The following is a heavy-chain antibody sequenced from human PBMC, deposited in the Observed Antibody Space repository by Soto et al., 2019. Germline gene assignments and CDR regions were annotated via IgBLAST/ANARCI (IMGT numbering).Heavy chain of an antibody. CDR2: IPRDGKNK. J-gene: IGHJ4*02. Sequence: GGSLRLSCAGSGFTFSRYAIHWVRQAPGKGLEWVAVIPRDGKNKYYVDSVKGRFTVSRDDSQNTLYLHMNSLRREDTAVYYCARSRNSAVADSFDFWGQGTLVTVSS. CDR1: GFTFSRYA. D-gene: IGHD3-10*01. CDR3: ARSRNSAVADSFDF. V-gene: IGHV3-30*04.